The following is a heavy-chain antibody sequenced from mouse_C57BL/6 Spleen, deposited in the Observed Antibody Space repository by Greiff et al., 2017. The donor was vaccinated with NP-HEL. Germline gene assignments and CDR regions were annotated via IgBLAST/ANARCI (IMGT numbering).Heavy chain of an antibody. Sequence: VKLVESGPELVKPGASVKISCKASGYAFSSSWMNWVKQRPGKGLEWIGRIYPGDGDTNYNGKFKGKATLTADKSSSTAYMQLSSLTSEDSAVYFCARKGIYPYYFDYWGQGTTLTVSS. D-gene: IGHD2-1*01. CDR2: IYPGDGDT. J-gene: IGHJ2*01. V-gene: IGHV1-82*01. CDR1: GYAFSSSW. CDR3: ARKGIYPYYFDY.